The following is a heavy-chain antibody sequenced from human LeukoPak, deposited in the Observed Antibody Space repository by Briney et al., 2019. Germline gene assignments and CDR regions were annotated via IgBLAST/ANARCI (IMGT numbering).Heavy chain of an antibody. J-gene: IGHJ3*01. CDR3: ARAIAAAGTTDAFDV. V-gene: IGHV3-13*01. Sequence: GGSLRLSCAPSGFTFGSYDMHWARHATGKGLEGPSAIGTAGDTYYPGSVKGRFTISRENAKNSLYLQMNSPRAGDTAVYYCARAIAAAGTTDAFDVWGQGTMVTVSS. CDR2: IGTAGDT. D-gene: IGHD6-13*01. CDR1: GFTFGSYD.